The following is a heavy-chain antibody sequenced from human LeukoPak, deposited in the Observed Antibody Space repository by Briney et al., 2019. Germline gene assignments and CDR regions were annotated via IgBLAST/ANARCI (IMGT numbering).Heavy chain of an antibody. CDR2: ISGSGGST. Sequence: PGGSLRLSCAASTFTFSNYWMAWVRQAPGKGLEWVSAISGSGGSTYYADSVKGRFTISRDNSKNTLYLQMNSLRAEDTAVYYCAKVKGPLGAYYDSSGYRFDPWGQGTLVTVSS. J-gene: IGHJ5*02. V-gene: IGHV3-23*01. CDR3: AKVKGPLGAYYDSSGYRFDP. D-gene: IGHD3-22*01. CDR1: TFTFSNYW.